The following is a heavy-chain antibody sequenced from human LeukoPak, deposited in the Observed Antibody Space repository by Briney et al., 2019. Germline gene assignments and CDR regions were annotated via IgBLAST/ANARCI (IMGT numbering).Heavy chain of an antibody. CDR2: IYYSGST. Sequence: SETLSLTCSVSGGPIKLTSYHCGSIRQPPGKGLEWIGSIYYSGSTYYNPSLKSRVTISVDTSKNQFSLKLSSVTAADTAVYDYRGLFYDFRVGQQYYYMGVWGKGTTVTVSS. J-gene: IGHJ6*03. D-gene: IGHD3/OR15-3a*01. V-gene: IGHV4-39*01. CDR3: RGLFYDFRVGQQYYYMGV. CDR1: GGPIKLTSYH.